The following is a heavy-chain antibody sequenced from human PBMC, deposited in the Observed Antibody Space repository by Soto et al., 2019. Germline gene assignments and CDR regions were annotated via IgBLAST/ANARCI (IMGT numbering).Heavy chain of an antibody. D-gene: IGHD6-13*01. Sequence: QVQLQQWGAGLLKPSETLSLTCAVYGGSFSGYYWSWIRQPPGKGLEWIGEINHSGSTNYNPSLKSRVTISVDTSKNQFSLKLSSVTAADTAVYYCARLRGLSYSSRGRFDYWGHGTLVTVSS. CDR2: INHSGST. CDR3: ARLRGLSYSSRGRFDY. CDR1: GGSFSGYY. J-gene: IGHJ4*01. V-gene: IGHV4-34*01.